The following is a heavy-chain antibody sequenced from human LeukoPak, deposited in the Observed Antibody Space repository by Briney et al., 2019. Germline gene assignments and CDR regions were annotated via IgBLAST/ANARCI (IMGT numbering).Heavy chain of an antibody. V-gene: IGHV4-34*01. J-gene: IGHJ1*01. CDR1: GGSFSGY. Sequence: PSETLSLTCAVYGGSFSGYWSWLRQPPGKGLEWIGEINHTGSTSYNPSLKSRVTISVDTSKNQFSLKLSSVTAADTAVYFCARRSHYSGWYVWGQGTLVTVSS. CDR3: ARRSHYSGWYV. D-gene: IGHD6-19*01. CDR2: INHTGST.